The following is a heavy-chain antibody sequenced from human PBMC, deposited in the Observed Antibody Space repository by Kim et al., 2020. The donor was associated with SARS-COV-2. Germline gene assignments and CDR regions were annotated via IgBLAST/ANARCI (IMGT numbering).Heavy chain of an antibody. V-gene: IGHV5-51*01. CDR2: IYPGDSDT. J-gene: IGHJ6*02. CDR1: GYSFTSYW. Sequence: GESLKISCKGSGYSFTSYWIGWVRQMPGKGLEWMGIIYPGDSDTRYSPSFQGQVTISADKSISTAYLQWSSLKASDTAMYYCARPVSNYDFWSGSTWFMDVWGQGTTVTVSS. D-gene: IGHD3-3*01. CDR3: ARPVSNYDFWSGSTWFMDV.